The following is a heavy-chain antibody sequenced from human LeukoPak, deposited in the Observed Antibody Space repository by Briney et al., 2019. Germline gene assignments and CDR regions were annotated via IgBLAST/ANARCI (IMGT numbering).Heavy chain of an antibody. Sequence: ASVKVSCKASGYTFTSYGISWVRQVPGQGLEWMGWISAYNGNTNYAQKLQGRVTMTTDTSTSTAYMELRSLRSDDTAVYYCAREGLVWFGESTESFFDYWGQGTLVTVSS. CDR2: ISAYNGNT. CDR3: AREGLVWFGESTESFFDY. CDR1: GYTFTSYG. V-gene: IGHV1-18*04. D-gene: IGHD3-10*01. J-gene: IGHJ4*02.